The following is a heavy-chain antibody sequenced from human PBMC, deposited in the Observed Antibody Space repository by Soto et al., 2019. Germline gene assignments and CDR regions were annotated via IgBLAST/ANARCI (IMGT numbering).Heavy chain of an antibody. CDR1: GGSFSGYY. Sequence: SETQSLTCAVYGGSFSGYYWTWIRQPPGTGLEWIGEINHSGSTNYNPSLKSRVTISVDTSKNQFSLKLTSVTAADTAVYHCTRDKITGPFDYWGQGPLVTSPQ. V-gene: IGHV4-34*01. J-gene: IGHJ4*02. CDR3: TRDKITGPFDY. CDR2: INHSGST. D-gene: IGHD2-8*02.